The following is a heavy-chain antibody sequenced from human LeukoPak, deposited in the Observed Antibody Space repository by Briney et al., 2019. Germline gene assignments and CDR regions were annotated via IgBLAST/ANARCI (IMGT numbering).Heavy chain of an antibody. Sequence: GGSLRLSCAASGFTFSSYAMHWVRQAPGKGLEYASAISSNGGSTYYANSVKGRFTISRDNSKNTLYLQMGSLRAEDMAVYYCARPKYCSSTSCFDFDYWGQGTLVTVSS. CDR2: ISSNGGST. CDR1: GFTFSSYA. J-gene: IGHJ4*02. V-gene: IGHV3-64*01. CDR3: ARPKYCSSTSCFDFDY. D-gene: IGHD2-2*01.